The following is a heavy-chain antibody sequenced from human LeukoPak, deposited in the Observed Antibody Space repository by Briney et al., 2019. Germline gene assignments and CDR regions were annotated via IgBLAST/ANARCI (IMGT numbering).Heavy chain of an antibody. V-gene: IGHV4-39*07. CDR2: IYYSGST. Sequence: SETLSLTCTVSGGSISSSSYYWGWIRQPPGKGLEWIGSIYYSGSTNYNPSLKSRVTISVDTSKNQFSLKLSSVTAADTAVYYCARYGPGGYEHTNWFDPWGQGTLVTVSS. J-gene: IGHJ5*02. D-gene: IGHD5-12*01. CDR1: GGSISSSSYY. CDR3: ARYGPGGYEHTNWFDP.